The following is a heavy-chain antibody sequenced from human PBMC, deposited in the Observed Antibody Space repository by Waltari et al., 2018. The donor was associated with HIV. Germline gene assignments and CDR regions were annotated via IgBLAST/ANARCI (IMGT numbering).Heavy chain of an antibody. J-gene: IGHJ4*02. V-gene: IGHV4-34*02. Sequence: QVRLQQWGAGLLKPSETLSLTCAVYGGSFSNYYWTWIRQTPEKGLECIGEINHSGTTDYNPSLKSRLTMSIDTSKNQFSLKLNSVTAADTAVYYCARHRFTRGNSAWYFLYWGQGTHVTVSS. CDR1: GGSFSNYY. CDR3: ARHRFTRGNSAWYFLY. D-gene: IGHD6-19*01. CDR2: INHSGTT.